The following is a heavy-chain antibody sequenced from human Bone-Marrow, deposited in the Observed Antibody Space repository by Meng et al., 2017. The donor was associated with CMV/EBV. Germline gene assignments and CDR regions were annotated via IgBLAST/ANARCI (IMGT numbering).Heavy chain of an antibody. CDR3: ARDESCSSTSCYGLGFDY. Sequence: GGSLRLSCAASGFPFDDYGMSWVRQAPGKGLEWVSGINWNGGSTGYADSVKGRFTISRDNAKNSLYLQMNSLRAEDTAVYYCARDESCSSTSCYGLGFDYWGQRTLVTVSS. CDR2: INWNGGST. V-gene: IGHV3-20*04. D-gene: IGHD2-2*01. CDR1: GFPFDDYG. J-gene: IGHJ4*02.